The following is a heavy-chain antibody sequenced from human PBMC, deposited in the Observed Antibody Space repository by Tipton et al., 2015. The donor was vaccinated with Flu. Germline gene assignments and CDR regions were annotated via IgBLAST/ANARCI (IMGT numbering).Heavy chain of an antibody. J-gene: IGHJ3*02. D-gene: IGHD7-27*01. CDR1: GYSISSGYY. CDR3: ARHGKATGVYLSSFDI. V-gene: IGHV4-38-2*02. Sequence: TLSLTCTVSGYSISSGYYWGWLRQPPGKGLEWIGNIYHSGGTYYHPSLKGRVTISVDTSKNQFSLKLSSVTAADTAVYYCARHGKATGVYLSSFDIWGQGTMVTVSS. CDR2: IYHSGGT.